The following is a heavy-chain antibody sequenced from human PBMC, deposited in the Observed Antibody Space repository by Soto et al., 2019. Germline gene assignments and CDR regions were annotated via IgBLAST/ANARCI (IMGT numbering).Heavy chain of an antibody. V-gene: IGHV3-66*04. Sequence: GGSLRLSCAASGFSVTTNYMIWVRQAPGKGLEWVSVIYTNGGTKYADSVKGRFTISRDNSMNTVYLQMNSLRVEDTAVYFCARQHPMQSISPDYWGQGTLVTVSS. CDR2: IYTNGGT. CDR3: ARQHPMQSISPDY. CDR1: GFSVTTNY. J-gene: IGHJ4*02. D-gene: IGHD2-2*01.